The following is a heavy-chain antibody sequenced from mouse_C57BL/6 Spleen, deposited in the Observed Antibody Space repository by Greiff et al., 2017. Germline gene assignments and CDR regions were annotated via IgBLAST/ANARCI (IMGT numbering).Heavy chain of an antibody. CDR2: ISYDGSN. CDR1: GYSITSGYY. Sequence: EVKLMESGPGLVKPSQSLSLTCSVTGYSITSGYYWNWIRQFPGNKLEWMGYISYDGSNNYNPSLKNRISITRDTSKNQFVLKLNSVTTEDTATYYCARDPPSGTGFAYWGQGTLVTVSA. J-gene: IGHJ3*01. CDR3: ARDPPSGTGFAY. D-gene: IGHD3-3*01. V-gene: IGHV3-6*01.